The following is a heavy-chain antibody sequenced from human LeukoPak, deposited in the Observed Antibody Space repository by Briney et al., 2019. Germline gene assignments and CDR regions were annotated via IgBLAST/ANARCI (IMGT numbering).Heavy chain of an antibody. V-gene: IGHV4-59*01. CDR2: IYYSGTT. CDR1: GGSISSYY. Sequence: SETLSLTCTVSGGSISSYYWSWIRQPPGKGLEWIGYIYYSGTTNYNPSLESRVTISVDTSKNQFSLKLSSVTAADTAVYHCARGVYIAAAQYGYWGQGTLVTVSS. CDR3: ARGVYIAAAQYGY. J-gene: IGHJ4*02. D-gene: IGHD6-13*01.